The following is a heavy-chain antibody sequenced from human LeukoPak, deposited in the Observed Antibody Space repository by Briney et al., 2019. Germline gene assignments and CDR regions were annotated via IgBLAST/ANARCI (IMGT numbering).Heavy chain of an antibody. J-gene: IGHJ4*02. D-gene: IGHD5-12*01. CDR3: AKARLPDIVATHDALYFDY. CDR2: ISSSSSYI. CDR1: GFTFSSYS. Sequence: GGSLRLSCAASGFTFSSYSMNWVRQAPGKGLEWVSSISSSSSYIYYADSVKGRFTISRDNSKNTLYLQMNSLRAEDTAVYYCAKARLPDIVATHDALYFDYWGQGTLVTVSS. V-gene: IGHV3-21*04.